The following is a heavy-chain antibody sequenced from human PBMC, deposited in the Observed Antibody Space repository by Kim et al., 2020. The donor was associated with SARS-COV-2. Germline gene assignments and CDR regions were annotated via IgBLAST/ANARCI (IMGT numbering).Heavy chain of an antibody. CDR2: IYSGGST. CDR3: ARDSLGGPLNPFEYFQH. CDR1: GFTVSSNY. Sequence: GGSLRLSCAASGFTVSSNYMSWVRQAPGKGLEWVSVIYSGGSTYYADSVKGRFTISRDNSKNTLYLQMNSLRAEDTAVYYCARDSLGGPLNPFEYFQHWGQGTLVTVSS. D-gene: IGHD2-15*01. J-gene: IGHJ1*01. V-gene: IGHV3-53*01.